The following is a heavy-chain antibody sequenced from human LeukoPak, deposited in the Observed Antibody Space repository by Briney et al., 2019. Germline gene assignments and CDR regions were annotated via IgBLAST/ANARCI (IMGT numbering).Heavy chain of an antibody. J-gene: IGHJ3*02. CDR1: GYTFTGYY. CDR3: ARVLYYYDSGGECAFDI. D-gene: IGHD3-22*01. Sequence: ASVKVSCKASGYTFTGYYMHWVRQAPGQGLEWMGWINPNSGGTNYAQKFQGRVTMTRDTSISTAYMELSRLRSDDTAVYYCARVLYYYDSGGECAFDIWGQGTMVTVSS. CDR2: INPNSGGT. V-gene: IGHV1-2*02.